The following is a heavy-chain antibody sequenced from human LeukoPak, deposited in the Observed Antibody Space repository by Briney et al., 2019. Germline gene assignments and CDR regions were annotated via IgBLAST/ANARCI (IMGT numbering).Heavy chain of an antibody. D-gene: IGHD2-2*01. CDR1: GFTFSSYD. CDR2: IRCDGSNK. CDR3: AKDLFPMVVVVPAAIDY. J-gene: IGHJ4*02. Sequence: PGGSLRLSCAASGFTFSSYDMHWVRQAPGKGLEWVAFIRCDGSNKYCADSVKGRITLSRDNCKNTLYLQMNSLRAEDTAVYYCAKDLFPMVVVVPAAIDYWGQGTRVIVSS. V-gene: IGHV3-30*02.